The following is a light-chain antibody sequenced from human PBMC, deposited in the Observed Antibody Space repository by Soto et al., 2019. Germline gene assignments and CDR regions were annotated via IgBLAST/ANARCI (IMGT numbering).Light chain of an antibody. Sequence: PGERATLSCRASKIVSYFLSWYQQKPGQAPRLLIYDTSKRATGFPARFSGSGTGTDFTLTISSLEPEDFAVYYCHQRSSWPLTFGGGTKVEIK. CDR2: DTS. V-gene: IGKV3-11*01. CDR3: HQRSSWPLT. J-gene: IGKJ4*01. CDR1: KIVSYF.